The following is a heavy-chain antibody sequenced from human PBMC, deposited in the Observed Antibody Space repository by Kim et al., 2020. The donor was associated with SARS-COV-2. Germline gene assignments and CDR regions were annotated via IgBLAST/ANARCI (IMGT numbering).Heavy chain of an antibody. D-gene: IGHD3-3*01. J-gene: IGHJ6*02. CDR3: ARDLLLGVVSLYGMDV. Sequence: SVKGRFTISRDNSKNTLYRQMNSLRAEDTAVYYCARDLLLGVVSLYGMDVWGQGTTVTVSS. V-gene: IGHV3-30*07.